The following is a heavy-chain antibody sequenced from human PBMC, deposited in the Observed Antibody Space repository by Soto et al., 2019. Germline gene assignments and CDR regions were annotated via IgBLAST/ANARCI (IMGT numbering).Heavy chain of an antibody. Sequence: QVLLVESGGGVVQPGRSQRLSCAASGFTFSTYTMHWVRQAPGKGLEWVAVISYDGSNKYYGDSVKGRFTISRDNSKNTVYLQMNSLRAEDTAVYYCASSLVRGVITTYFEYWGQGTLVTVSS. CDR3: ASSLVRGVITTYFEY. V-gene: IGHV3-30-3*01. CDR2: ISYDGSNK. J-gene: IGHJ4*02. CDR1: GFTFSTYT. D-gene: IGHD3-10*01.